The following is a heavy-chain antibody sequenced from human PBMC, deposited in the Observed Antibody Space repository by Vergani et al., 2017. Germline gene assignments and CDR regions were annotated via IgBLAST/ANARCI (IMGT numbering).Heavy chain of an antibody. CDR2: INPSGGHT. V-gene: IGHV1-46*03. J-gene: IGHJ4*02. Sequence: QVQVVQSGAEVKKSGASVKVSCKTSGYTFSNYYMHWVRQAPGQGLEWMGIINPSGGHTNYAQKFQGRVTMTRDTSTSTVYIELSSLRSEDTAIYYCARGDDGILTGYRYWGQGTLGTGSA. CDR1: GYTFSNYY. CDR3: ARGDDGILTGYRY. D-gene: IGHD3-9*01.